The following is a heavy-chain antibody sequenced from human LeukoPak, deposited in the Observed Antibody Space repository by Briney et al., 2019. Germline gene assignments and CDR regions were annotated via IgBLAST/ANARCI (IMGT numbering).Heavy chain of an antibody. CDR2: IYSGGST. Sequence: GGSLRLSCAPSAFTVSSNYMSWFRQAPGKGLEWVSVIYSGGSTYYADSVKGQFTISRDNSKNTVHLQMNNLRAEDTAMYFCARRLYIVRGAFDIWGQGTMVTVSS. D-gene: IGHD2/OR15-2a*01. CDR3: ARRLYIVRGAFDI. CDR1: AFTVSSNY. J-gene: IGHJ3*02. V-gene: IGHV3-53*01.